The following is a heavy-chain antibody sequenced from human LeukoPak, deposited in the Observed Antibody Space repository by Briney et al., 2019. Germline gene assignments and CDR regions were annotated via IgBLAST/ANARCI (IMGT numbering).Heavy chain of an antibody. CDR3: ARGGRGSAAVVAPRSFDI. Sequence: GGSLRLSCAASGFTFSSYAMTWVRQAPGKGLEWVSGISGSGGSTYYADSVKGRFIISRDTSKNTMDLQMNSLRPEDSALYFCARGGRGSAAVVAPRSFDIWGQGTMVAVSS. J-gene: IGHJ3*02. D-gene: IGHD3-22*01. V-gene: IGHV3-23*01. CDR1: GFTFSSYA. CDR2: ISGSGGST.